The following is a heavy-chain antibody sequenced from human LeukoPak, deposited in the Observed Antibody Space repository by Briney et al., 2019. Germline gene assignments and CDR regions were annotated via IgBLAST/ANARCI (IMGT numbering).Heavy chain of an antibody. CDR2: LDSGGSSI. J-gene: IGHJ5*02. Sequence: GGSLRLSCAASGFTFSTYWMHWVRQAPGKGLVWVSRLDSGGSSISYADSVKGRFTISRDNAKNSLYLQMNSLRAEDTAVYYCARDRRPTVQSNWFDPWGQGTLVTVSS. V-gene: IGHV3-74*01. CDR1: GFTFSTYW. D-gene: IGHD4-17*01. CDR3: ARDRRPTVQSNWFDP.